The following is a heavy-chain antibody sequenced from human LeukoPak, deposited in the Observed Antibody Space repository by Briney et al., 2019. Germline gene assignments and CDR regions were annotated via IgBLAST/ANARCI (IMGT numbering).Heavy chain of an antibody. V-gene: IGHV4-4*07. CDR1: GGSISNYY. CDR2: MYTSGST. J-gene: IGHJ5*02. Sequence: SETLSLTCTVSGGSISNYYWSWIRQPAGKGLEWIGRMYTSGSTNYNPSLKSRVTMSVDTSKNQFSLNLSSVTAADTAVYYCARGVDFWSGYQSWFDPWGQGTLVSVSS. D-gene: IGHD3-3*01. CDR3: ARGVDFWSGYQSWFDP.